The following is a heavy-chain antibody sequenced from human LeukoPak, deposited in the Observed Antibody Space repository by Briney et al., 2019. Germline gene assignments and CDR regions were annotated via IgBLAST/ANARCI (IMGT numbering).Heavy chain of an antibody. Sequence: ASVKVSCKASGYTFTSYYMHWVRQAPGQGLEWMGIINPSGGSTSYAQKFQGRVTMTRDTSTSTAYMELRSLRSDDTAVYYCARVRRGNPIDYWGQGTLVTVSS. V-gene: IGHV1-46*01. CDR1: GYTFTSYY. J-gene: IGHJ4*02. CDR2: INPSGGST. CDR3: ARVRRGNPIDY. D-gene: IGHD4-23*01.